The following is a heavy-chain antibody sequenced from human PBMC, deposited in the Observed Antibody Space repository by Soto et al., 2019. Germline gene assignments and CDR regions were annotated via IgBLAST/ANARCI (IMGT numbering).Heavy chain of an antibody. Sequence: QVQLVQSGAEVKKPGASVKVSYKASGYTFTSYGISWVRQAPGQGLEWMGWISAYNGNTNYAQKLQGRVTMTTDTSTSTAYMELRSLRSDDTAVYYCARYHGDYYYYYGMDVWGQGTTVTVSS. D-gene: IGHD4-17*01. CDR1: GYTFTSYG. V-gene: IGHV1-18*01. CDR2: ISAYNGNT. J-gene: IGHJ6*02. CDR3: ARYHGDYYYYYGMDV.